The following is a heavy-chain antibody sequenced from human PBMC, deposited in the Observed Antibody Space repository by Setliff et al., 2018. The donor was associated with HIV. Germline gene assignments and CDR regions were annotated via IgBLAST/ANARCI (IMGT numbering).Heavy chain of an antibody. D-gene: IGHD1-26*01. CDR3: AYRRGGWELRV. V-gene: IGHV1-18*01. CDR1: GYSPGDYG. CDR2: ISVNTGDV. Sequence: ASVKVSCKASGYSPGDYGIAWVRQARGQGLEWLGWISVNTGDVFYAQTFQGRVTMTADASTGTVHMDLRGLTFDDSAIYFCAYRRGGWELRVWGQGTSVTVSS. J-gene: IGHJ4*02.